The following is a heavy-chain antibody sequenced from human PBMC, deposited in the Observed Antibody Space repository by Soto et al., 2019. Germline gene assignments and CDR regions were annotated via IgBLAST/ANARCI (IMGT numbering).Heavy chain of an antibody. J-gene: IGHJ3*02. V-gene: IGHV1-18*01. D-gene: IGHD3-10*01. CDR3: ATVYYYGSGSYCPDAFDI. CDR2: ISAYNGHT. CDR1: GYTFTSYG. Sequence: GASVKVSCKASGYTFTSYGISWVRQAPGQGLEWMGWISAYNGHTNYAQKLQGRVTMTTDTSTSTAYMELRSLRSDDTAVYYCATVYYYGSGSYCPDAFDIWGQGTMVTVSS.